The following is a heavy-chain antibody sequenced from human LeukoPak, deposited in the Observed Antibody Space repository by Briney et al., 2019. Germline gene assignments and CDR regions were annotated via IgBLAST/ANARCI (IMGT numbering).Heavy chain of an antibody. V-gene: IGHV3-23*01. Sequence: PGGSLRPSRAASGFTFSSYAMSWVRQAPGKGLEWVSAISGSGGSTYYADSVKGRFTISRDNSKNTLYLQMNSLRAEDTAVYYCAKDAGASSWYPYYFDYWGQGTLVTVSS. D-gene: IGHD6-13*01. CDR2: ISGSGGST. CDR3: AKDAGASSWYPYYFDY. J-gene: IGHJ4*02. CDR1: GFTFSSYA.